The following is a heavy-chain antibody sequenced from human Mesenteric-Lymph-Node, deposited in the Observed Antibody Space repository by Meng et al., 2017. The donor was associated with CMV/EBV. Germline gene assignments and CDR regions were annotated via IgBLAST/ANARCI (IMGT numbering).Heavy chain of an antibody. Sequence: ASVKVSCKTSGYTFTAYYIHWVRQAPGQGLEWMGWINPNSGGTNYAQKFQGRVTMTRDRSIGSAYMELSRLTSDDTAMYYCARDLNESGNYSPFDPWGQGTLVTVSS. V-gene: IGHV1-2*02. CDR3: ARDLNESGNYSPFDP. CDR1: GYTFTAYY. CDR2: INPNSGGT. J-gene: IGHJ5*02. D-gene: IGHD1-26*01.